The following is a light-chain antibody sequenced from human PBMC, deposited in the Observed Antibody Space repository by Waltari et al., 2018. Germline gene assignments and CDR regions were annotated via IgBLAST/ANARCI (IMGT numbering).Light chain of an antibody. CDR3: AAWDDSLNVI. V-gene: IGLV1-44*01. Sequence: QSVLTQPPPASGTPGQRVTIPGSGSNSNIGSTMVHWYQLLPGVAPKLLIYSDNQRPSGVPDRFSGSRSGNSASLAISGLQSEDEADYYCAAWDDSLNVIFGGGTKLTVL. J-gene: IGLJ2*01. CDR1: NSNIGSTM. CDR2: SDN.